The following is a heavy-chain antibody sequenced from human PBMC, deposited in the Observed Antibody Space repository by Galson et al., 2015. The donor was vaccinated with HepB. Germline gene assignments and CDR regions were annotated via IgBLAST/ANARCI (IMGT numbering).Heavy chain of an antibody. CDR1: GYTFTGYY. Sequence: SVKVSCKASGYTFTGYYMHWVRQAPGQGLEWMGWINPNSGGTNYAQKFQGRVTMTRDTSTSTVYMELSSLRSEDTAVYYCASSGYGDYYYYGMDVWGQGTTVTVSS. J-gene: IGHJ6*02. D-gene: IGHD4-17*01. CDR3: ASSGYGDYYYYGMDV. V-gene: IGHV1-2*02. CDR2: INPNSGGT.